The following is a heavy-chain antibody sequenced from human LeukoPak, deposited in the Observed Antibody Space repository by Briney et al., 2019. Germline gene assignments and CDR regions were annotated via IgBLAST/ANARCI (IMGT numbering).Heavy chain of an antibody. J-gene: IGHJ6*03. Sequence: GGSLRLSCAASGFTFSSYGMHWVRQAPGKGLEWVAVIWYDGSNKYYADSVKGRFTISRDNSKNTLYLQMNSLRAEDTAVYYCAALGLGGYYYYMDVWGKGTTVTVSS. CDR3: AALGLGGYYYYMDV. CDR2: IWYDGSNK. D-gene: IGHD5/OR15-5a*01. V-gene: IGHV3-33*01. CDR1: GFTFSSYG.